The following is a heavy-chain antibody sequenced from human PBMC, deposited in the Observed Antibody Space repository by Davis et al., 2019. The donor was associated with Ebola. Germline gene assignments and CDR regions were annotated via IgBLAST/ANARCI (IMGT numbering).Heavy chain of an antibody. Sequence: SVKVSCKASGFTFTSSAMQWVRQARGQRLEWIGWIVVGSGNTNYAQKFQERVTITRDMSTSTAYMELSRLRSDDTAVYYCARSGGTSRWYFDLWGRGTLVTVSS. J-gene: IGHJ2*01. D-gene: IGHD4-23*01. V-gene: IGHV1-58*02. CDR2: IVVGSGNT. CDR1: GFTFTSSA. CDR3: ARSGGTSRWYFDL.